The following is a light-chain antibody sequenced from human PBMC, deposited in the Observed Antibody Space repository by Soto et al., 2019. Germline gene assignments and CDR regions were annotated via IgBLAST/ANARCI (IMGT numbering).Light chain of an antibody. CDR2: DAS. J-gene: IGKJ1*01. Sequence: SQRVSSYLAWYQQKPGKAPKLLIYDASRLESGVPSRFSVSWSGTEVTQTVRRPQHEYCAAYPFQEYTHSAAGTLAQGTKVDIK. CDR1: QRVSSY. CDR3: QEYTHSAAGT. V-gene: IGKV1-5*01.